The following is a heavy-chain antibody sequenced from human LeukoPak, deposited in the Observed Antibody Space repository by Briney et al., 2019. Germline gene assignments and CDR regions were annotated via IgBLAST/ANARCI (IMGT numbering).Heavy chain of an antibody. J-gene: IGHJ5*02. CDR3: ARANGILWGNWFDP. V-gene: IGHV3-74*01. CDR2: IESDGSST. D-gene: IGHD2-15*01. Sequence: GGSLRLSCAASGFTFSSHWMHWVRQAPGKGLVWVSRIESDGSSTSYADSVKGRFTISRDNAKNTLYLQMNSLRAEDTAVYYCARANGILWGNWFDPWGQGTLVTVSS. CDR1: GFTFSSHW.